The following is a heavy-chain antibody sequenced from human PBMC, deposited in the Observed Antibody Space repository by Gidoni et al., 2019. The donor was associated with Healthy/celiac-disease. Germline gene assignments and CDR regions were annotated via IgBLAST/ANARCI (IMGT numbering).Heavy chain of an antibody. CDR1: GYTFTGYY. V-gene: IGHV1-2*02. D-gene: IGHD3-10*01. J-gene: IGHJ3*02. CDR3: ARGRGRQVRPDAFDI. CDR2: INPNSGGT. Sequence: QVQLVQSGAEVKKPGASVKVSCKASGYTFTGYYMHWVRQAPGQGLEWMGWINPNSGGTNYAQKFQGRVTMTRDTSISTAYMELSRLRSDDTAVYYCARGRGRQVRPDAFDIWGQGTMVTVSS.